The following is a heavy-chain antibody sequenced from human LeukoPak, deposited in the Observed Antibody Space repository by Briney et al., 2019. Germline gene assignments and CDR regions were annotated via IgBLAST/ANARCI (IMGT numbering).Heavy chain of an antibody. D-gene: IGHD2-15*01. J-gene: IGHJ4*02. CDR1: GYTFTSYY. CDR3: ARDGGSNYFDY. Sequence: GALVKISCKASGYTFTSYYMHWVRQAPGQGLEWMGIINPSGGSTSYAQKFQGRVTMTRDTTTSTVYMELSSLRSEDTAVYYCARDGGSNYFDYWGQGTLVTVSS. V-gene: IGHV1-46*01. CDR2: INPSGGST.